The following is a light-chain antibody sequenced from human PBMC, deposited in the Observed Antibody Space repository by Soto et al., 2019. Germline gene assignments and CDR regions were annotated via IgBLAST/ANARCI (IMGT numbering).Light chain of an antibody. J-gene: IGKJ1*01. CDR2: GAS. V-gene: IGKV3-20*01. Sequence: EIVLTQSPGTLSLSPGGRATLSCRASQSVSSSYLAWYQQKPGQAPRLLIYGASSRATGIPDRFSGSGSGTDFTLTISRLEPEDFAVYYCQQYGSSPHWTFGQGTKVDIK. CDR3: QQYGSSPHWT. CDR1: QSVSSSY.